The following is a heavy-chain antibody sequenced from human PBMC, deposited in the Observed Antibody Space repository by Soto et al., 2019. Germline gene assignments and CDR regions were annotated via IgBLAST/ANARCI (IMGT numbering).Heavy chain of an antibody. V-gene: IGHV1-69*12. CDR3: ARDLIGEADIVVVVGRYGMDV. Sequence: QVQLVQSGAEVKKPGSSVKVSCKASGGTFSSYAISWVRQAPGQGLEWMGGIIPIFGTANYAQKFQGRVTINADESTSSDYMELSSLRSEDTAVYYCARDLIGEADIVVVVGRYGMDVWGQGTTVTVSS. J-gene: IGHJ6*02. CDR1: GGTFSSYA. D-gene: IGHD2-15*01. CDR2: IIPIFGTA.